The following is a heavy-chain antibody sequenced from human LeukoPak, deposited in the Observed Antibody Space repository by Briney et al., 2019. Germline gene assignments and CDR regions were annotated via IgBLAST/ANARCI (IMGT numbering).Heavy chain of an antibody. J-gene: IGHJ4*02. CDR1: GYTFTNNY. V-gene: IGHV1-46*01. Sequence: ASVKVSCKASGYTFTNNYLHWVRQAPGQGLEWMGMIYPRDGSTSYAQNFQGRVTVTRGTSTTTAHMELRGLRSEDTAVYYCARDQEGFDYWGQGTVVTVSS. CDR3: ARDQEGFDY. CDR2: IYPRDGST.